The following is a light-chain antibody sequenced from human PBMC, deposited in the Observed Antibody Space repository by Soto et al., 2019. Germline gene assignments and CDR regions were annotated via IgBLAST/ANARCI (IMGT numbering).Light chain of an antibody. V-gene: IGLV2-23*01. Sequence: QSALTQPASVSGSPGQSITSSCTGTSSDVGSYNLVSWYQQHPGKAPKLMIYEGTKRPSGVSDRFSGSRSGNTASLTISGLQAEDEADYYCCSYASSITYVFGTGTKVNRP. CDR3: CSYASSITYV. CDR1: SSDVGSYNL. J-gene: IGLJ1*01. CDR2: EGT.